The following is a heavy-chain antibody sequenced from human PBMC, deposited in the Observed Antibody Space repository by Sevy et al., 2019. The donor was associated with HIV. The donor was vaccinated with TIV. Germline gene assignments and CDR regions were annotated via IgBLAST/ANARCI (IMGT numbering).Heavy chain of an antibody. CDR2: IQYDGNNK. Sequence: GGSLRLSCAASGFTFSHYGMHLVRQAPGKGLEWVTFIQYDGNNKYYADSVKGRFTISRDNSKNMFFLQMNDLRAEDTALYYCAKNTAAAGVGGFDYWGQGALVTVSS. CDR3: AKNTAAAGVGGFDY. J-gene: IGHJ4*02. V-gene: IGHV3-30*02. CDR1: GFTFSHYG. D-gene: IGHD6-13*01.